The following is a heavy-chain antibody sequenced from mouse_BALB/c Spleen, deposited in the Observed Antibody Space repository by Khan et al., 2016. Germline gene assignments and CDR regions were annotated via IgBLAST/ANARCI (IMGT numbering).Heavy chain of an antibody. CDR3: ARVDGYYARFAY. V-gene: IGHV1S137*01. CDR2: ISTYYGIT. J-gene: IGHJ3*01. Sequence: QVQLQQSGPELVRPGVSVKISCQGSGYKFTDFAMNPLKQSHANSLEWSGVISTYYGITNYNQKFKGQATMTVEKLFSTAHMELARLTSEDAAFYYCARVDGYYARFAYWGRGTLVTVTA. D-gene: IGHD2-3*01. CDR1: GYKFTDFA.